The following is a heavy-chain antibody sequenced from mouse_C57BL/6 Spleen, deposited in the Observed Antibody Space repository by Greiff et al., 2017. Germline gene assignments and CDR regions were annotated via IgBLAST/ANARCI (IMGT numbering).Heavy chain of an antibody. CDR2: INPNNGGT. D-gene: IGHD1-1*01. V-gene: IGHV1-22*01. CDR3: ARGGGSSFDY. J-gene: IGHJ2*01. Sequence: VQLQQSGPELVKPGASVKMSCKASGYTFTDYNMHWVKQSHGKSLEWIGYINPNNGGTSYNQKFKGKATLTVNKSSSTAYMERRSLTSEDSAVXYCARGGGSSFDYWGQGTTLTVSS. CDR1: GYTFTDYN.